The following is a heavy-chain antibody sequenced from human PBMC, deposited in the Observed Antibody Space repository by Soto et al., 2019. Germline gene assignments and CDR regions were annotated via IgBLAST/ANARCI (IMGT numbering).Heavy chain of an antibody. V-gene: IGHV1-3*01. CDR2: IKAGNGNT. J-gene: IGHJ3*01. Sequence: QVPFVQSGAEVKTSGASVKVSCEASGYTFSNYVFHWVRQAPGQRPEWMGWIKAGNGNTKYSQKFQGRVTITRDTSASTTYMELTSLTSEDTGVYYCARDGSRTNSAKYSFDTWGQGTMVTVSS. CDR3: ARDGSRTNSAKYSFDT. D-gene: IGHD2-15*01. CDR1: GYTFSNYV.